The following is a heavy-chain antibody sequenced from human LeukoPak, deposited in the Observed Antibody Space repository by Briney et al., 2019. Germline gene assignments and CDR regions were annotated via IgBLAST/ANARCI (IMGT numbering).Heavy chain of an antibody. V-gene: IGHV4-39*01. J-gene: IGHJ5*02. CDR2: IYYSGST. D-gene: IGHD2-2*02. CDR3: ARHKCSSTSCYMGGESDWFDP. Sequence: SETLSLTCTVSGGSISSSSYYWGWIRQPPGKGLEWIGSIYYSGSTYYNPSLKSRVTISVDTSKNQFYLKLSSVTDADTAVYYCARHKCSSTSCYMGGESDWFDPWGQGTLVTVSS. CDR1: GGSISSSSYY.